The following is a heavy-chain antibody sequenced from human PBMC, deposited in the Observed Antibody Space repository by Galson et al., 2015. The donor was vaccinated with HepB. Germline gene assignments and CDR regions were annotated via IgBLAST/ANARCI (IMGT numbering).Heavy chain of an antibody. CDR2: ISYDGRNK. D-gene: IGHD6-19*01. J-gene: IGHJ1*01. CDR3: ARDKLETVTGTGYFQH. CDR1: GFTFSSYS. V-gene: IGHV3-30*04. Sequence: SLRLSCAASGFTFSSYSTHWVRRAPGKGLEWVAVISYDGRNKYYVDSVKGRFTISRDNSKNTLYLQMNSLRAEDTAVYYCARDKLETVTGTGYFQHWGQGTLVTVSS.